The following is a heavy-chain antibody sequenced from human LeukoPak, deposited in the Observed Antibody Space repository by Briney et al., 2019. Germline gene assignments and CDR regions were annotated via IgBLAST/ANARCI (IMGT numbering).Heavy chain of an antibody. CDR2: IYYSGST. Sequence: PSETLSLTCTVSGGSISTYYWSWIRQPPGKGLKWVGYIYYSGSTNFNPSLKSRVTISVDTSKNQFSLKLSSVTAADTAVYYCARADSSGYYYFDYWGQGTLVTVSS. CDR1: GGSISTYY. V-gene: IGHV4-59*01. D-gene: IGHD3-22*01. J-gene: IGHJ4*02. CDR3: ARADSSGYYYFDY.